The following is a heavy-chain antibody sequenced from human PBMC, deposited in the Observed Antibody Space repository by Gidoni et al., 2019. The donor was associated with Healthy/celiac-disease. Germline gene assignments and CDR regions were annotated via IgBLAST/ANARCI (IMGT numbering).Heavy chain of an antibody. CDR2: ISYDGSNK. CDR3: AKDEGDIVVVPAAMVLGAFDI. D-gene: IGHD2-2*01. CDR1: GFTFSSHG. V-gene: IGHV3-30*18. J-gene: IGHJ3*02. Sequence: QVQLVESGGGVVQPGRSLRLSCAASGFTFSSHGMTWVRQSPGKGLEWVAVISYDGSNKYYADSVKGRFTISRDNSKNTLYLQMNSLRAEDTAVYYCAKDEGDIVVVPAAMVLGAFDIWGQGTMVTVSS.